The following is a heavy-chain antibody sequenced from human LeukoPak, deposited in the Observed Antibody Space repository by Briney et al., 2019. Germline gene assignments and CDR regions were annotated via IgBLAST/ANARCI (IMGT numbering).Heavy chain of an antibody. J-gene: IGHJ3*02. CDR3: ASSLRYFDWLFRDAFDI. CDR1: GGSISSYY. CDR2: IYYSGST. Sequence: SETLSLTCTVSGGSISSYYWSWIRQPPGKGLEWIGYIYYSGSTNYNPSLKSRVTISVDTSKNQFSLKLSSVTAADTAVYYCASSLRYFDWLFRDAFDIWGQGTMVTVPS. D-gene: IGHD3-9*01. V-gene: IGHV4-59*01.